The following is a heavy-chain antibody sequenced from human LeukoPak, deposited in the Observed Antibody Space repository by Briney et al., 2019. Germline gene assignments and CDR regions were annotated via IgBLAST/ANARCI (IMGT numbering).Heavy chain of an antibody. Sequence: GGSLRLSCAASGFTFTSYAMSWVRQAPGKGLEWVSSISGRGGSTYYADSVKGRFTISRDNSKNMLYLQMNSLTTEDTAVYYCATPGTGTFYSVPNFDSWGQGTLVTVSS. CDR2: ISGRGGST. J-gene: IGHJ4*02. CDR3: ATPGTGTFYSVPNFDS. CDR1: GFTFTSYA. D-gene: IGHD3-10*01. V-gene: IGHV3-23*01.